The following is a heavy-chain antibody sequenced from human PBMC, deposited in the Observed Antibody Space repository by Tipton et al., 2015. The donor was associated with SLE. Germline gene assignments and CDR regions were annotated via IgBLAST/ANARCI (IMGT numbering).Heavy chain of an antibody. CDR2: ISARNGHA. V-gene: IGHV1-18*01. Sequence: QSGPEVKKPGASVTVSCQASGYTFTDFGVTWVRQAPGQGLEWVGWISARNGHANYAQRLQGRVSIATDASTNTAYMELRSLRSDDTAVYYCARDRITDSATSFYFDFWGQGALVIVSS. D-gene: IGHD2-15*01. J-gene: IGHJ4*02. CDR1: GYTFTDFG. CDR3: ARDRITDSATSFYFDF.